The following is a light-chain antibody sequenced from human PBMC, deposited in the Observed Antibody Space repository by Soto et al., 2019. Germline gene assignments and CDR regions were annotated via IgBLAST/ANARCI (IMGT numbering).Light chain of an antibody. Sequence: QTVVTQKPSFSASPGGTVTLTCGLSSGSVSSGYYPSWYQRTPGQSPRPLMYNTNTRSSGVPDRFSGSILGDKAALTITGAQADDESEYYCMLYMGSGIYVFGTGTKLTVL. V-gene: IGLV8-61*01. CDR1: SGSVSSGYY. CDR3: MLYMGSGIYV. J-gene: IGLJ1*01. CDR2: NTN.